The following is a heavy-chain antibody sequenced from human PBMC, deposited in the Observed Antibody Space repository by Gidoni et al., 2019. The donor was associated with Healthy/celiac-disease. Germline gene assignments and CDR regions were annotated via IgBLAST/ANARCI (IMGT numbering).Heavy chain of an antibody. J-gene: IGHJ4*02. D-gene: IGHD3-16*01. CDR2: ISSSSSTI. CDR1: GFTFSGYS. V-gene: IGHV3-48*02. Sequence: EVQLVESGGGLVQPGGSLRLSCAASGFTFSGYSMNWVRQAPGKGLEWVSYISSSSSTIYYADSVKGRFTISRDNAKNSLYLQMNSLRDEDTAVYYCARATFRWNSRTDFDYWGQGTLVTVSS. CDR3: ARATFRWNSRTDFDY.